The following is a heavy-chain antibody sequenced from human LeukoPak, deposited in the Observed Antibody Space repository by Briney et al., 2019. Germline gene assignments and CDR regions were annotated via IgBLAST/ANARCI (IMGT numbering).Heavy chain of an antibody. V-gene: IGHV3-48*03. Sequence: PGGSLRLSCAASGFTFSSYEMNWVRQAPGKGLEWVSYISSSGSTVYSADSVKGRFTISRDNAKNSLYLQMNSLRAEDTAVYYCARETGSYDYWGQGTLVTVSS. D-gene: IGHD3-9*01. CDR1: GFTFSSYE. CDR2: ISSSGSTV. J-gene: IGHJ4*02. CDR3: ARETGSYDY.